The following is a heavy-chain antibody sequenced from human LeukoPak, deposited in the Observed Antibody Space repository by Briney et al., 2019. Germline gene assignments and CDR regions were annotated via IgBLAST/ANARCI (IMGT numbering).Heavy chain of an antibody. J-gene: IGHJ3*02. CDR3: ARDSQHYDSRPYYDALDM. D-gene: IGHD3-22*01. V-gene: IGHV3-7*01. CDR1: RFSFGNYW. CDR2: IKQDGSVK. Sequence: GGSLRLSCEGSRFSFGNYWMNWVRQAPGKGLEWVANIKQDGSVKHYMDSVKGRFTISRDNAKNSLYLQMDSLRADDTAVYYCARDSQHYDSRPYYDALDMWGQGTLVTVSS.